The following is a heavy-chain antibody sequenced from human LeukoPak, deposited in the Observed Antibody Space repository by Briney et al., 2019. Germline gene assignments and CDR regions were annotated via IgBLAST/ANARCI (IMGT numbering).Heavy chain of an antibody. CDR2: ISDSGGRT. Sequence: PGGSLRLSCAASRFTFSTYAMSWVRQAPGKGLEWVSGISDSGGRTYYADSVKGRFTISRDNSQNTLFLQMSSLRAEDTAVYYCAKGKILTGYNPPYYFDYWGQGTLVTVSS. J-gene: IGHJ4*02. CDR3: AKGKILTGYNPPYYFDY. CDR1: RFTFSTYA. D-gene: IGHD3-9*01. V-gene: IGHV3-23*01.